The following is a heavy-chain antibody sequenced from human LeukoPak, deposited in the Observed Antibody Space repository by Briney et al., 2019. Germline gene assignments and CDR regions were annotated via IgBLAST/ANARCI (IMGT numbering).Heavy chain of an antibody. CDR3: ARSRGWSPIDY. V-gene: IGHV4-34*01. CDR1: AGSISRSY. J-gene: IGHJ4*02. CDR2: INHSGST. Sequence: SEARSLTCTVAAGSISRSYWSWIRQPPGKGLEWIWEINHSGSTNYNPSLKSRVTISVDTSKNQFSLKLSSVTAADTAVYYCARSRGWSPIDYWGQGTLVTVSS. D-gene: IGHD6-19*01.